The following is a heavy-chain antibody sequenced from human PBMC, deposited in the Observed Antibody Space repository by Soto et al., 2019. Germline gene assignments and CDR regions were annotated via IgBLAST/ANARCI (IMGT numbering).Heavy chain of an antibody. CDR1: GYTFTSFG. V-gene: IGHV1-3*04. CDR2: IDTNNNGKI. Sequence: ASVKVSCKASGYTFTSFGVHWVRQAPGQRLEWMGWIDTNNNGKIKYSEKFQGRLTIARDTVATTAYMELSRLRSEDTAIYYCARDYDVLTGYYLDNWLDPWGQGTLVTVSS. D-gene: IGHD3-9*01. J-gene: IGHJ5*02. CDR3: ARDYDVLTGYYLDNWLDP.